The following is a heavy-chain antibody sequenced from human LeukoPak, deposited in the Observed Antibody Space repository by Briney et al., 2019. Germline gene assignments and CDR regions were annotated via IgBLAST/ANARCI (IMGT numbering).Heavy chain of an antibody. CDR2: IRYDGGNK. V-gene: IGHV3-30*02. CDR3: AKDTKGVVATGNRFDP. Sequence: GGSLRLSCAASGFTFSSYGMHWVRQAPGKGLEWVAFIRYDGGNKYYADSVKGRFTISRDNSKNTLYLQMNSLRAEDTAVYYCAKDTKGVVATGNRFDPWGQGTLVTVSS. J-gene: IGHJ5*02. D-gene: IGHD3-3*01. CDR1: GFTFSSYG.